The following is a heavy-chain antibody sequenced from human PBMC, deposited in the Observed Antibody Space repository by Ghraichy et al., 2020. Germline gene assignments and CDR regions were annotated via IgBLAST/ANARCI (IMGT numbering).Heavy chain of an antibody. D-gene: IGHD1-26*01. CDR2: ISRDGKNE. V-gene: IGHV3-7*03. J-gene: IGHJ4*02. CDR1: GFNLSTYW. CDR3: ARDPWDSTSQFDC. Sequence: GGSLRLSCAASGFNLSTYWMSWVRQAPGKGLEWVADISRDGKNEFYVDSVKGRFTISRDNAKNSLCLHMNSLRAEDTAVYYCARDPWDSTSQFDCWGQGMLVTVSS.